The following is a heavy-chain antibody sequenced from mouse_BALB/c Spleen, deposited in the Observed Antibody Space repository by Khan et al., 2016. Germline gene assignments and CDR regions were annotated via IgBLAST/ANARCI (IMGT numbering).Heavy chain of an antibody. CDR3: ASRDDGGGAMDY. J-gene: IGHJ4*01. CDR2: IWSDGST. D-gene: IGHD2-3*01. CDR1: GFSLTSYG. V-gene: IGHV2-6*02. Sequence: QVQLQQSGPGLVAPSQSLSITCTVAGFSLTSYGVHWVRQPPGKGLEWLVVIWSDGSTTYNSALKSRLSISKDNSKSQVFLKMNSLQTDDTAMYXCASRDDGGGAMDYWGQGTSVTVSS.